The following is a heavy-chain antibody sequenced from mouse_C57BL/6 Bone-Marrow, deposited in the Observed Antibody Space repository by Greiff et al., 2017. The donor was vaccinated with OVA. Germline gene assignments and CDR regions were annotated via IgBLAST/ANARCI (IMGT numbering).Heavy chain of an antibody. CDR3: ARYKGRVAVDYFDY. J-gene: IGHJ2*01. V-gene: IGHV7-3*01. D-gene: IGHD1-1*01. Sequence: EVMLVESGGGLVQPGDSLSLSCAASGFTFTNYYMSWVRQPPGKALEWLAFIRNKPNGSTTEYSASVKGRFTISRDNSQSILYLQMNALRAEDSATYYCARYKGRVAVDYFDYWSQGTALTVSS. CDR2: IRNKPNGSTT. CDR1: GFTFTNYY.